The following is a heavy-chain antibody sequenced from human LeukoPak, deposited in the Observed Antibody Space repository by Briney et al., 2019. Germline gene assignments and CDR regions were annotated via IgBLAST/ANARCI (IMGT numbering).Heavy chain of an antibody. CDR3: ARTYGSAINHLDV. J-gene: IGHJ6*04. CDR2: ISSDGSSQ. Sequence: GGSLRLSCAATGFTFSTYAMHWVRQAPGKGLEWVAVISSDGSSQYYADSVQGRVIISRDNSKNTLSLQMNSLRPDDSAVYFCARTYGSAINHLDVWGKGTTVTVSS. D-gene: IGHD3-10*01. CDR1: GFTFSTYA. V-gene: IGHV3-30*04.